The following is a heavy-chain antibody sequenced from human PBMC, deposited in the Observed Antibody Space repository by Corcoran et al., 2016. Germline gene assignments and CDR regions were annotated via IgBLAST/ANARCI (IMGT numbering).Heavy chain of an antibody. V-gene: IGHV1-2*02. D-gene: IGHD3-3*01. CDR2: INPNSGGT. J-gene: IGHJ5*01. CDR1: GYTFTGYY. Sequence: QVQLVQSGAEVKKPGASVKVSCKASGYTFTGYYMHWVRQAPGQGLEWMGWINPNSGGTNYAQKFQGRVTMTRDTSISTAYMELSRLRSEDTAVYYCARDWSPLGFWSGLWWFDCWGQGLLITVSA. CDR3: ARDWSPLGFWSGLWWFDC.